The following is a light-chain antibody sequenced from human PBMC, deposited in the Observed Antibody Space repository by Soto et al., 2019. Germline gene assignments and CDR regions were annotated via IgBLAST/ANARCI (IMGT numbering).Light chain of an antibody. CDR1: QGINSY. Sequence: EIVMTQSPVTLSLSPGERATLSCRASQGINSYLAWYQQKPGQAPRLLIYGASTRATDIPARFSGSGSGTEVTLTITSLQSEDFAVYYCQQYNNWPLITFGQGTRLEIK. J-gene: IGKJ5*01. CDR2: GAS. CDR3: QQYNNWPLIT. V-gene: IGKV3-15*01.